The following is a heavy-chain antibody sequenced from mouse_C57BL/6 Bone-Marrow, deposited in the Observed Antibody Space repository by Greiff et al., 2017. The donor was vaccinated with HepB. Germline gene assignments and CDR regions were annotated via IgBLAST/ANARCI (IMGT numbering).Heavy chain of an antibody. J-gene: IGHJ4*01. D-gene: IGHD2-10*02. CDR2: ISDGGSYT. CDR1: GFTFSSYA. V-gene: IGHV5-4*03. CDR3: ARGPSGYAMDY. Sequence: EVKLMESGGGLVKPGGSLKLSCAASGFTFSSYAMSWVRQTPEKRLEWVATISDGGSYTYYPDNVKGRFTISRDNAKNNLYLQMSHLKSEDTAMYNCARGPSGYAMDYWGQGTSVTVSS.